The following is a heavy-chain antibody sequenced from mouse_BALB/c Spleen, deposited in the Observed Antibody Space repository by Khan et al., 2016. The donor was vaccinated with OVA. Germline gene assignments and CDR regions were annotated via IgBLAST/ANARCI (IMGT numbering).Heavy chain of an antibody. CDR3: ARETTDYTMDY. V-gene: IGHV3-6*02. D-gene: IGHD1-1*01. J-gene: IGHJ4*01. CDR2: ISYDGSN. Sequence: EVKLEVSGPGLVNPSQSLSLTCSVTGYSITSGYYWNWIRQFPGNKLEWMGHISYDGSNKYNPSLKNRISITRDTSKNQFFLRLNSVTTEDTATYYCARETTDYTMDYWGLGTSVTVSS. CDR1: GYSITSGYY.